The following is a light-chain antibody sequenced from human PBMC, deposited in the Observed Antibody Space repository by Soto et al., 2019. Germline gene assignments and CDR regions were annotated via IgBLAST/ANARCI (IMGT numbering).Light chain of an antibody. CDR3: AAWDDSLSGWV. CDR1: TSNIGSNY. J-gene: IGLJ3*02. V-gene: IGLV1-47*01. Sequence: QSVLTQPPSASGTPGQRVTIPCSGSTSNIGSNYVYWYQQSPGSAPKLLIYRNDERPSGVPDRFSGSKSGTSASLAISGLRSEDAAEYHCAAWDDSLSGWVFGGGTKLTVL. CDR2: RND.